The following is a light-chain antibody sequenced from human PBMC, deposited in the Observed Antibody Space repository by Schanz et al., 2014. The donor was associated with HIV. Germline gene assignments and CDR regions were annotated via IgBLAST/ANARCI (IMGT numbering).Light chain of an antibody. CDR1: QTIGRL. J-gene: IGKJ2*01. Sequence: IQMTQSPSPVSTSVGDRVTITCRASQTIGRLLAWYQQKPGRAPKLLIYQASILETGVPSRFSGSGSGTSFTLTITSLQPDDFATYYCQQCVTYPYTFGQGTKLDIK. CDR2: QAS. CDR3: QQCVTYPYT. V-gene: IGKV1-5*03.